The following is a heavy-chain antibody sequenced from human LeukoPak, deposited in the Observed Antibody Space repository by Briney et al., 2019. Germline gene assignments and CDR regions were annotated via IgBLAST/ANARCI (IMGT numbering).Heavy chain of an antibody. J-gene: IGHJ4*02. CDR2: IYHSGST. V-gene: IGHV4-30-2*01. Sequence: PSETLSLTCTVSGGSISSGGYYWSWIRQPPGKGLEWIGYIYHSGSTYYNPSLKSRVTISVDRSKNQFSLKLSSVTAADTAVYYCARAVRIFGVVIDYWGQGNLVTASS. CDR3: ARAVRIFGVVIDY. D-gene: IGHD3-3*01. CDR1: GGSISSGGYY.